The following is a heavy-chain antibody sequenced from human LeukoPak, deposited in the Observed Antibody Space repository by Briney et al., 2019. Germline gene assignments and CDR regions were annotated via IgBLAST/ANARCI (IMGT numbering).Heavy chain of an antibody. CDR2: IWCDGSNK. V-gene: IGHV3-33*01. Sequence: QPGRSLSLSCAASGFTFSSYGMHWVRQAPGKGLEWVAVIWCDGSNKYYADSVKGRFTISRDDSKNTLYLQMNSLRAEDTAVYYCARGEDYSDYWGQGTLVTVSS. CDR1: GFTFSSYG. CDR3: ARGEDYSDY. J-gene: IGHJ4*02. D-gene: IGHD1-26*01.